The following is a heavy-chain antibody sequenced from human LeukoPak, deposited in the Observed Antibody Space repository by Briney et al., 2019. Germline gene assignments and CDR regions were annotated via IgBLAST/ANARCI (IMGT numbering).Heavy chain of an antibody. D-gene: IGHD3-9*01. CDR2: ISYDGSNK. CDR1: GFTFSSYG. J-gene: IGHJ5*02. Sequence: GGSLRLSCAASGFTFSSYGMHWVRQAPSKGLEWVAVISYDGSNKYYADSVKGRFTISRDNSKNTLYLQMNSLRAEDTAVYYCASEGPTDHDYDILTGPPEGSPWFDPWGQGTLVTVSS. CDR3: ASEGPTDHDYDILTGPPEGSPWFDP. V-gene: IGHV3-30*03.